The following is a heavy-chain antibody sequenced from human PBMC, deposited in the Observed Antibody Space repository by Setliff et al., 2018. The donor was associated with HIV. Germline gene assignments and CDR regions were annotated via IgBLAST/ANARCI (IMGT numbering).Heavy chain of an antibody. D-gene: IGHD3-22*01. CDR1: EFTFSGHW. CDR2: IKQDGSEK. CDR3: ARTYYYDASGYYRPFDI. Sequence: GGSLRLSCAASEFTFSGHWMSWVRQAPGKGLEWVANIKQDGSEKNYVDFVKGRFTISRDNAKNSLYLQMNSLRAEDTAVYYCARTYYYDASGYYRPFDIWGQGTMVTV. J-gene: IGHJ3*02. V-gene: IGHV3-7*03.